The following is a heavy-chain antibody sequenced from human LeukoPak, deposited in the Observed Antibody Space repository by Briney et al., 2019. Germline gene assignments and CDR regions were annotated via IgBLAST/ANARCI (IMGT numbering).Heavy chain of an antibody. V-gene: IGHV4-59*08. CDR1: GGSTSSHY. CDR3: ARQTVIYCSGGSCYLGDFDY. J-gene: IGHJ4*02. D-gene: IGHD2-15*01. Sequence: SETLSLTCTVSGGSTSSHYWSWIRQSPGKGLEWLGFIHSSGSTDYNPSLRSRVSISIDTSKNQFSLKLSSVTAADTAVYYCARQTVIYCSGGSCYLGDFDYWGQGTLVTVSS. CDR2: IHSSGST.